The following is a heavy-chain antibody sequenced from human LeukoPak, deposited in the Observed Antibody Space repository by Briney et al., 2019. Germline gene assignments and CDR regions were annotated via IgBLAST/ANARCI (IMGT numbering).Heavy chain of an antibody. CDR1: GFTFSSYA. D-gene: IGHD5-18*01. J-gene: IGHJ4*02. CDR3: AKGVGGGYSSMANYFDY. V-gene: IGHV3-23*01. Sequence: GGSLRLSCAASGFTFSSYAMSWVRQAPGKGLEWVSAISGSGGSTYYADSVKGRFTISRDNSKNTLYLQMNSLRAEDTAVYYCAKGVGGGYSSMANYFDYWGQGTLVTVSS. CDR2: ISGSGGST.